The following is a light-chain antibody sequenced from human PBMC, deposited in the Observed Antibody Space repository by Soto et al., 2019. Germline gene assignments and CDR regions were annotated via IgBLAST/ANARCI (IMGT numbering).Light chain of an antibody. Sequence: EIVLTQSPGILSLSPGERATLSCRASQSVSNSYLAWYQQKPGQAPRLLMYAASNRATGIPDRFSGSGSGTHFTITISSLEPEVFAVYYCQQFPTWTFGQGTKVEIK. J-gene: IGKJ1*01. V-gene: IGKV3-20*01. CDR1: QSVSNSY. CDR2: AAS. CDR3: QQFPTWT.